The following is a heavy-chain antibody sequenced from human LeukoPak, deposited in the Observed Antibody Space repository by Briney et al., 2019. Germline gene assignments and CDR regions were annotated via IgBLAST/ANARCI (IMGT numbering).Heavy chain of an antibody. CDR3: ARRLRRGALFDY. V-gene: IGHV4-39*01. J-gene: IGHJ4*02. Sequence: SETLSLTCTVSGVSSSSSSYYWGWIRQPPGKGLECIASIDYSGSTYYNPSLNSRATLSVDTSKNQFSLKLSSVTGADTAVYYCARRLRRGALFDYWGQGTLVTVSS. CDR1: GVSSSSSSYY. D-gene: IGHD1-14*01. CDR2: IDYSGST.